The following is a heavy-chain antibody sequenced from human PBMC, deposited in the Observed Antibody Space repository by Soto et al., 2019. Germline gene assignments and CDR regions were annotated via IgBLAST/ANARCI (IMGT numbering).Heavy chain of an antibody. Sequence: QVQLVQSGAEVKKPGASVKVSCEASGYTFTGFHLHWVRQAPGQGLEWMGWINPKSGDTNYAQKFLGSVTMTRDTSISTGYMELSGLNSADTALYYCAKGLWTVGHCSGGSCYDGMDVWGQGTTVTVSS. D-gene: IGHD2-15*01. CDR3: AKGLWTVGHCSGGSCYDGMDV. CDR1: GYTFTGFH. V-gene: IGHV1-2*02. CDR2: INPKSGDT. J-gene: IGHJ6*02.